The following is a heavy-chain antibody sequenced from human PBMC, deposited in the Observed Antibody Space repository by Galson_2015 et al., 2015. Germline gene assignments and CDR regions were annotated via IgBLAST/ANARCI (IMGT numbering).Heavy chain of an antibody. CDR3: ARDFDI. CDR2: ISYDGSNK. J-gene: IGHJ3*02. V-gene: IGHV3-30-3*01. CDR1: GFTFSSYA. Sequence: SLRLSCAASGFTFSSYAMHWVRQAPGKGLEWVAVISYDGSNKYYADSVKGRFTISRDNSKNTLYLQMNSLRAEDTAVYYCARDFDIWGQGTMVTVSS.